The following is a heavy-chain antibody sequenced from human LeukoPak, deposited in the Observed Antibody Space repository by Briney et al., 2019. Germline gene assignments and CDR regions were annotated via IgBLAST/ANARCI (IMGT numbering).Heavy chain of an antibody. V-gene: IGHV3-30*02. D-gene: IGHD2-15*01. J-gene: IGHJ4*02. CDR1: GFTFSSYG. CDR2: IRYDGRNK. Sequence: GGSLRLSCAASGFTFSSYGMHWVRQAPGKGLDWVAFIRYDGRNKYYADSVKGRFTISRDNSKNTLYLQMNSLRAEDTAVYYCARDSGDIVVVVAATHYFDYWGQGTLVTVSS. CDR3: ARDSGDIVVVVAATHYFDY.